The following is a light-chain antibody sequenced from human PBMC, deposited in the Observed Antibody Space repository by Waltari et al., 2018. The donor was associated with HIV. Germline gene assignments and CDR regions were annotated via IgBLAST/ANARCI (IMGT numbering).Light chain of an antibody. J-gene: IGKJ5*01. CDR1: QSVAGNH. Sequence: EIVLTQSPGTLSLSSGDRVTLSCRASQSVAGNHLAWYQQRTGQAPRLLIYDTYRRATGIPDRFSGSGSGTDFTLTIGSLEPEDFAVYYCQQYGTSVTFGQGTRLEIK. CDR2: DTY. V-gene: IGKV3-20*01. CDR3: QQYGTSVT.